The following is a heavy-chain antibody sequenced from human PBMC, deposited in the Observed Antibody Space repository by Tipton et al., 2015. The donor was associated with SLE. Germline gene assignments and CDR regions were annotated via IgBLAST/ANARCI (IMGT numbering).Heavy chain of an antibody. CDR3: ALTSDYGDYGQLDY. V-gene: IGHV1-18*01. CDR2: ISAYNGNT. J-gene: IGHJ4*02. D-gene: IGHD4-17*01. Sequence: QSGPEVKKPGASVKASCKASGYSFISYGVSWVRQAPGQGLEWMGWISAYNGNTNYPQKLQGRVTMTTDTSTSTAYMELRSLRSDDTAVFYCALTSDYGDYGQLDYWGQRTLVSVAS. CDR1: GYSFISYG.